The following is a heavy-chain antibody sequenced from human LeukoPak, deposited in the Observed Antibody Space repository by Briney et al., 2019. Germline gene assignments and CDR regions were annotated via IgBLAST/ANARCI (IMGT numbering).Heavy chain of an antibody. Sequence: SVKVSCKASGYTFTGYYMHWVRQAPGQGLEWMGGIIPIFGTANYAQKFQGRVTITADESTSTAYMELSSLRSEDTAVYYCARDYYDILTGYYNVGYFDYWGQGTLVTVSS. CDR2: IIPIFGTA. D-gene: IGHD3-9*01. CDR1: GYTFTGYY. J-gene: IGHJ4*02. CDR3: ARDYYDILTGYYNVGYFDY. V-gene: IGHV1-69*13.